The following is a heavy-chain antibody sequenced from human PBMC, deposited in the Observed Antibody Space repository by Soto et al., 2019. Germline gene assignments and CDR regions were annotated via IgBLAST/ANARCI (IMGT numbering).Heavy chain of an antibody. CDR2: SSYTGSI. D-gene: IGHD6-19*01. CDR1: GDSSTNYY. J-gene: IGHJ4*02. CDR3: ASGQVYGGGWPYFDS. Sequence: PSEILSLTCSVSGDSSTNYYWNWIRQPPGKGLEWIGYSSYTGSIIYNPSLKSRATISVVVSKDQFSLKLSSVTAADTAVYYCASGQVYGGGWPYFDSWGQGILVTVSS. V-gene: IGHV4-59*01.